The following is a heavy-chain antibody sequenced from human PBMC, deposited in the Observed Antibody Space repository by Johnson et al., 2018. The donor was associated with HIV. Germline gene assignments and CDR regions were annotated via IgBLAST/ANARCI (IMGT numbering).Heavy chain of an antibody. CDR3: AREKSYYYDSSCYPDTFDI. J-gene: IGHJ3*02. Sequence: QVQLVESGGGLVKPGGSLRLSCAASGFTFSNYWMHWVRQAPGKGLVWISFISSGGGTTSYSDSVKGRFTISRDNSKNTLYLQMNSLRAEDTAGYYCAREKSYYYDSSCYPDTFDIWGQGTMVIVSS. CDR1: GFTFSNYW. D-gene: IGHD3-22*01. V-gene: IGHV3-11*04. CDR2: ISSGGGTT.